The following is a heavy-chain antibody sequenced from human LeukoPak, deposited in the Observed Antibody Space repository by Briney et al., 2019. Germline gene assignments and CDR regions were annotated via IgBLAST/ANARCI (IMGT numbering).Heavy chain of an antibody. D-gene: IGHD1-26*01. CDR2: INWNGDDI. CDR3: ARKRGGYSTFDY. CDR1: GFRFDDHA. Sequence: PGGSLRLSCETSGFRFDDHAMHWVRQVPGKGLEWVSGINWNGDDIDYADSVRGRFTISRDNAKNLLFLQMDSLRAEDTAFYYCARKRGGYSTFDYWGQGIPVTVSS. V-gene: IGHV3-9*01. J-gene: IGHJ4*02.